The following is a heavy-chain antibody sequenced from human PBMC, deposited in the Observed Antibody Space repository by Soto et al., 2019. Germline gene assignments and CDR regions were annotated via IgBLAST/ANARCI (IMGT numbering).Heavy chain of an antibody. Sequence: QVQLQQWGAGLLKPSETLSLTCAVYGGSFSGNYWTWIRQPPGTGLEWIGEINHSGSTNYNPSLKSRVTISVDTSKNQFSLKLTSVTAAYTAVYYCARDKITGLFDYWGQGTLVTVSS. J-gene: IGHJ4*02. CDR1: GGSFSGNY. CDR2: INHSGST. D-gene: IGHD2-8*02. V-gene: IGHV4-34*01. CDR3: ARDKITGLFDY.